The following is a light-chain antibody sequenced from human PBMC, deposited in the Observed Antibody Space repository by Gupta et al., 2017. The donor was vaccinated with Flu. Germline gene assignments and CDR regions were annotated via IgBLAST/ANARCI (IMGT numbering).Light chain of an antibody. CDR3: SQSDDRMKDCYV. J-gene: IGLJ1*01. CDR2: RNN. Sequence: QSVLTQPPSTSGAPGQGVTISCSGISSNIGSNIVNWYQQLPGKAPHRLIYRNNLRPSGVYDRWSAATNCDSAAPILSTRHQEDDADDYCSQSDDRMKDCYVFGFGTQMNVL. CDR1: SSNIGSNI. V-gene: IGLV1-44*01.